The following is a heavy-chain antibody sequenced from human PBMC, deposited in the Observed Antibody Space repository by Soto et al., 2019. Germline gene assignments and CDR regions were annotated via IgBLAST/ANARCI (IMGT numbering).Heavy chain of an antibody. Sequence: GGSLRLSCVGSGFSFRDHSMNWVRQPPGKGLQWISYISSSSENIYYADSVKGRFTVSRDNSKNTLYLQMNSLRAEDTAVYYCAKGPAAILGWFDPWGQGTLVTVSS. D-gene: IGHD2-2*02. V-gene: IGHV3-48*01. J-gene: IGHJ5*02. CDR1: GFSFRDHS. CDR3: AKGPAAILGWFDP. CDR2: ISSSSENI.